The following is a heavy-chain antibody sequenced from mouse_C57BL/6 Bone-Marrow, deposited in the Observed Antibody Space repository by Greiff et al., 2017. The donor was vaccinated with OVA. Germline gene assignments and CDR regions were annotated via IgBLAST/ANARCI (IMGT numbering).Heavy chain of an antibody. D-gene: IGHD1-1*01. Sequence: VQLQQPGAELVMPGASVKLSCKASGYTFTSYWMHWVKQRPGQGLEWIGEIDPSDSYTNYNQKFKGKSTLTVDKSSSTAYMQLSSLTSEDSAVYYGARCGYGSSPNWYFDVWGTGTTVTVSS. CDR1: GYTFTSYW. CDR3: ARCGYGSSPNWYFDV. V-gene: IGHV1-69*01. J-gene: IGHJ1*03. CDR2: IDPSDSYT.